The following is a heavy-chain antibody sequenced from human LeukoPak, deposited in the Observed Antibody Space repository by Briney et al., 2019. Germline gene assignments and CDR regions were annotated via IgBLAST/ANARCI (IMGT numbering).Heavy chain of an antibody. CDR2: INPNSGGT. D-gene: IGHD4-17*01. Sequence: GASVKVSCKASRYTLTGYYMHSVRQAPGQGLEWMGWINPNSGGTKYAQKFQGRVTMTRDTSISTAYMELGRLRSDDTAVYYCARHLYGDYFFDYWGQGTLVTVSS. CDR3: ARHLYGDYFFDY. J-gene: IGHJ4*02. CDR1: RYTLTGYY. V-gene: IGHV1-2*02.